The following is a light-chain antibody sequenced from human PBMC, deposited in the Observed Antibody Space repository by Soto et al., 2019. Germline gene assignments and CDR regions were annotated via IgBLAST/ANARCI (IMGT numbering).Light chain of an antibody. V-gene: IGLV2-14*03. Sequence: SPPSRPSSVSLSPGRFIAPSFPRTPRDVGSYNSVSWYQQYPGKAPKLMIHDVNNRPSGISDRFSGSKSGNTASLPISGLQAEDEADYYCSSFTSSTSYVFGTVTKVTVL. CDR1: PRDVGSYNS. CDR3: SSFTSSTSYV. CDR2: DVN. J-gene: IGLJ1*01.